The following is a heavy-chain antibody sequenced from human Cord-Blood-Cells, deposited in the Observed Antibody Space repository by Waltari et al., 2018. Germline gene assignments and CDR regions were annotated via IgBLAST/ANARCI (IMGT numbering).Heavy chain of an antibody. CDR1: GYTFTGYY. CDR3: ARDPTLEPRPGYSGSWYWFDP. CDR2: INPNSGGT. Sequence: QVQLVQSGAEVKKPGASVKVSCKASGYTFTGYYMHWVRQAPGQGLEGMGWINPNSGGTNYAQKFQGRVTMTRDPSISAAYMELSRLRSDDTAVYYCARDPTLEPRPGYSGSWYWFDPWGQGTLVTVSS. D-gene: IGHD6-13*01. V-gene: IGHV1-2*02. J-gene: IGHJ5*02.